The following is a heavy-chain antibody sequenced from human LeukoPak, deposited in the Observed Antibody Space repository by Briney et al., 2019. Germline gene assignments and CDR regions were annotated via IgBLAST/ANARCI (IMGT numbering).Heavy chain of an antibody. Sequence: SETLSLTCTVSGGSISSSSYYWSWIRQPPGKGLEWIGEINHSGSTNYNPSLKSRVTISVDTSKNQFSLKLSSVTAADTAVYYCATFDSSGYYFDYWGQGTLVTVSS. D-gene: IGHD3-22*01. CDR2: INHSGST. CDR1: GGSISSSSYY. V-gene: IGHV4-39*07. J-gene: IGHJ4*02. CDR3: ATFDSSGYYFDY.